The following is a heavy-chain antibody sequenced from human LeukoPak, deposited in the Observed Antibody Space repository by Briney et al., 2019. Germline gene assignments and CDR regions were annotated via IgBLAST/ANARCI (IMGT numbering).Heavy chain of an antibody. D-gene: IGHD2-2*01. CDR2: IRYDGSNK. J-gene: IGHJ4*02. CDR3: ARALDCSSTSCYAVDY. Sequence: GGSLRLSCAASGFTFSSYGMHWVRQAPGKGLEWVAVIRYDGSNKYYADSVKGRFTISRDNSKNTLYLQMNSLRAEDTAVYYCARALDCSSTSCYAVDYWGQGTLVTVSS. CDR1: GFTFSSYG. V-gene: IGHV3-33*01.